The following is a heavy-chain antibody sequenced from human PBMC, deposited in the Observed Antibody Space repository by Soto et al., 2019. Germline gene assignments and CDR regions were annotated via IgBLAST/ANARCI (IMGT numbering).Heavy chain of an antibody. D-gene: IGHD6-19*01. Sequence: QVQLVQSGTEVKKPGSSVKVSCKASGGTFRSYAISWVRQAPGQGLAWMGGIIPIFGTANYAQQFQGRVTITADESTSTVYMDLSSLTSEATAVYYCASSADNSGWYYFDSWGQGTLVTVSS. V-gene: IGHV1-69*12. CDR2: IIPIFGTA. CDR1: GGTFRSYA. J-gene: IGHJ4*02. CDR3: ASSADNSGWYYFDS.